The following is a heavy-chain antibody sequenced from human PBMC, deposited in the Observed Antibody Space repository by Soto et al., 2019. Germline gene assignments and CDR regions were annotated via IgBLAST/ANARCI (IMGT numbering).Heavy chain of an antibody. J-gene: IGHJ6*02. CDR2: ISSSSSCI. D-gene: IGHD3-22*01. Sequence: GGSLRLSCAASGFTFSSYSMNWVRQAPGKGLEWVSSISSSSSCIYYADSVKGRFTISRDNAKNSLYLQMNSLRAEDTAVYYCARAPYYYDSSGYPYYYYGMDVWGQGTTVTVSS. V-gene: IGHV3-21*01. CDR3: ARAPYYYDSSGYPYYYYGMDV. CDR1: GFTFSSYS.